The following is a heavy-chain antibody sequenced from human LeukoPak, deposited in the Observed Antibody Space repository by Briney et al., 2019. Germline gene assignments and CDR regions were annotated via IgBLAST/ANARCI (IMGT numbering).Heavy chain of an antibody. V-gene: IGHV1-3*01. CDR1: GYTFTSYA. D-gene: IGHD4-11*01. Sequence: ASVKVSCKASGYTFTSYAMHWVRQAPGQRLEWMGWINAGNGNTKYSQKFQGRVTITRDTSASTAYMELSNLRSEDTAVYYCARRFYSNGNWFDPWGQGTLVTVSS. CDR2: INAGNGNT. J-gene: IGHJ5*02. CDR3: ARRFYSNGNWFDP.